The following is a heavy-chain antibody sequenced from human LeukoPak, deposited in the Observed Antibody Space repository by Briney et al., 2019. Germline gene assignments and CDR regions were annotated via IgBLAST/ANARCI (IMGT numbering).Heavy chain of an antibody. CDR2: MRSSSSYI. J-gene: IGHJ4*02. D-gene: IGHD6-19*01. CDR3: ARGGWSLDY. CDR1: GFTFNTYS. Sequence: PGGSLRPSCAAAGFTFNTYSMSWVRQSPGKGLEWVSSMRSSSSYIFYADSVKGRFTISRDNAKNSLYLQMNSLRAQDTAVYYCARGGWSLDYWGQGTLVTVSS. V-gene: IGHV3-21*01.